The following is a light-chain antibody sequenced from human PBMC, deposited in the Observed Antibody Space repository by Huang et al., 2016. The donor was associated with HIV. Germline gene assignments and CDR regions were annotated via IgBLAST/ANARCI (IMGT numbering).Light chain of an antibody. V-gene: IGKV3-20*01. CDR3: QQYGGSPIT. CDR2: GAS. J-gene: IGKJ5*01. Sequence: EIVLTQSPGTLSLFPGERATLSCRASQSVSSSYLAWYQQKPGQAPMLLIYGASNGATGIPARFSGSGSGTDFTLTISRVEPEDFAVYYCQQYGGSPITFGQGTRLEIK. CDR1: QSVSSSY.